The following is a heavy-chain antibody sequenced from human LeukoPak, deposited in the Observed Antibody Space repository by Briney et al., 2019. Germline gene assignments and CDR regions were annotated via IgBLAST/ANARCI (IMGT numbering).Heavy chain of an antibody. V-gene: IGHV3-9*01. CDR2: ISWNSGSI. J-gene: IGHJ4*02. CDR1: GFTFDDYA. Sequence: GRSLRLSCAASGFTFDDYAMHWVRKAPGKGLEWVSGISWNSGSIGYADSVKGRFTISRDNAKNSLYLQMNSLRAEDTALYYCAKDLTYSGYDYGDWGQGTLVTVSS. CDR3: AKDLTYSGYDYGD. D-gene: IGHD5-12*01.